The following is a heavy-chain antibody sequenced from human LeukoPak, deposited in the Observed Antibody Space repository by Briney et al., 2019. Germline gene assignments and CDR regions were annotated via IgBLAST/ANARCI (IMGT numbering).Heavy chain of an antibody. CDR2: IIGDGSAT. Sequence: GGSLRLSCAASGFTFSGSWMHWVRQTPGKGLVWVSRIIGDGSATSYADSVKGRFTISRDNAKNTVYLQMNSLRDEDTAVYYCARFVMVTARDYWGQGTLVTVSS. V-gene: IGHV3-74*01. J-gene: IGHJ4*02. CDR1: GFTFSGSW. CDR3: ARFVMVTARDY. D-gene: IGHD2-21*02.